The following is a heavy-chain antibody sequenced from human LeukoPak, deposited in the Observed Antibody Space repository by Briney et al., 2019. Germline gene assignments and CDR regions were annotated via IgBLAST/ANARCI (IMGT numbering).Heavy chain of an antibody. CDR2: IKQDGSEK. CDR1: GFTFSSYW. V-gene: IGHV3-7*01. Sequence: SGRSLRLSCAASGFTFSSYWMSWVRQAPGKGLEWVANIKQDGSEKYYVDSVKGRFTISRDNAKNSLYLQMNSLRAEDTAVYYCARSGYSSGWYLDYWGQGTLVTVSS. CDR3: ARSGYSSGWYLDY. J-gene: IGHJ4*02. D-gene: IGHD6-19*01.